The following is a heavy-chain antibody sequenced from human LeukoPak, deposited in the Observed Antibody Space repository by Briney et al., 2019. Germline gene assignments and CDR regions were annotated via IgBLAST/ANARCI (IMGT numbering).Heavy chain of an antibody. CDR1: GGSISSGSYY. Sequence: NTSQTLSLTCTVSGGSISSGSYYWGWIRQPPGKGLEWIGSIYYSGSTYYNPSLKSRVTISVDTSKNQFSLKLSSVTAADTAVYYCARATYYYDSSAPLYFDYWGQGTLVTVSS. CDR2: IYYSGST. CDR3: ARATYYYDSSAPLYFDY. J-gene: IGHJ4*02. V-gene: IGHV4-39*07. D-gene: IGHD3-22*01.